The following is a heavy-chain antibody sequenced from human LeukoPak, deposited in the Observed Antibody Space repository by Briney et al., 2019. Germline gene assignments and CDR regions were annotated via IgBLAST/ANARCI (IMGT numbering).Heavy chain of an antibody. CDR1: GYTFTGYY. CDR2: INPNSGGT. CDR3: ARVNDYVWGSYRPYFDY. Sequence: ASVKVSCKASGYTFTGYYMHWVRHAPGQGLEWMGWINPNSGGTNYAQKFQGRVAMTRDTSISTAYMELSRLRSDDTAVYYCARVNDYVWGSYRPYFDYWGQGTLVTVSS. J-gene: IGHJ4*02. V-gene: IGHV1-2*02. D-gene: IGHD3-16*02.